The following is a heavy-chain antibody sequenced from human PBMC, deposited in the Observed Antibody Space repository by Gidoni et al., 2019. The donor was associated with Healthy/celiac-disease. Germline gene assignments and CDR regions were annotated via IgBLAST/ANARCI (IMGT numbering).Heavy chain of an antibody. J-gene: IGHJ5*02. CDR2: ISGSGGST. CDR1: GFPFRSYA. D-gene: IGHD6-13*01. Sequence: EVQLLESGGGLVQPGGSLRLSCAASGFPFRSYAMSWVRQAPGKGLEWVSAISGSGGSTYYADSVKGRFTISRDNSKNTLYLQMNSLRAEDTAVYYCAKDPAAAGTPGEWWFDPWGQGTLVTVSS. CDR3: AKDPAAAGTPGEWWFDP. V-gene: IGHV3-23*01.